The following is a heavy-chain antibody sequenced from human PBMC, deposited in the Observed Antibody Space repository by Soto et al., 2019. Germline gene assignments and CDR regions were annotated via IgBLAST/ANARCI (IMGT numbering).Heavy chain of an antibody. CDR2: ISGSGGST. V-gene: IGHV3-23*01. J-gene: IGHJ6*02. CDR3: AKHSSSGYYYYYYGMDV. CDR1: GFTFSSYA. D-gene: IGHD6-13*01. Sequence: GGSLRLSCAASGFTFSSYAMSWVRQAPGKGLEWVSAISGSGGSTHYADSVKGRFTISRDNSKNTLYLQMNSLRAEDTAVYYCAKHSSSGYYYYYYGMDVWGQGTTVTVSS.